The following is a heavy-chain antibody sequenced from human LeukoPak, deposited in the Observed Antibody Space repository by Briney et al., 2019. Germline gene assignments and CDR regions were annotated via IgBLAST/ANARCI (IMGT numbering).Heavy chain of an antibody. V-gene: IGHV3-21*01. CDR3: ARASGYYPSFDY. D-gene: IGHD3-22*01. CDR1: GFTLSSYS. J-gene: IGHJ4*02. Sequence: GGSLRLSCAASGFTLSSYSMNWVRQAPGKGLEWVSSISSSSSYIYYADSVKGRFTISRDNAKNSLYLQMNSLRAEDTAVYYCARASGYYPSFDYWGQGTLVTVSS. CDR2: ISSSSSYI.